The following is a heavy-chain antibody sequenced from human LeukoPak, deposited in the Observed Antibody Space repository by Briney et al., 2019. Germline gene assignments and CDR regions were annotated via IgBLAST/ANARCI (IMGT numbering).Heavy chain of an antibody. CDR3: ARHLGYGSGSRYYYYYYMDV. Sequence: SETLSLTCTVSVGSISSSSYYWGWIRQPPGKGLEWIGSIYYSGSTYYNPSLKSRVTISVDTSKNQFSLKLSSVTAADTAVYYCARHLGYGSGSRYYYYYYMDVWGKGTTVTISS. CDR2: IYYSGST. J-gene: IGHJ6*03. V-gene: IGHV4-39*01. CDR1: VGSISSSSYY. D-gene: IGHD3-10*01.